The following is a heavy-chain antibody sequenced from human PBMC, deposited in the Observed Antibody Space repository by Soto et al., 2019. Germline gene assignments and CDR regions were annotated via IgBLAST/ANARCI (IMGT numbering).Heavy chain of an antibody. D-gene: IGHD1-26*01. V-gene: IGHV4-59*08. J-gene: IGHJ4*02. CDR2: MFYGGTA. CDR3: ARNRGYYVTDY. Sequence: SETLSVTCNVSGASITSHYWTWSRQSPGKGLEWIGYMFYGGTANYNPSLRGRVTISLDTSKNQFSLKLSSVTAADTSVYYCARNRGYYVTDYWGQGTLVTVSS. CDR1: GASITSHY.